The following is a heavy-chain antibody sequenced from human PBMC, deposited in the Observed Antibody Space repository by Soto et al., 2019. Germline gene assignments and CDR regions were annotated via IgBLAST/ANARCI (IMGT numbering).Heavy chain of an antibody. Sequence: PSETLSLTCTVSGGSITSYNWNWLRQPPGKALEWIGYVYNSGSTNYNPSLKSRVTISVDTSKNQFSLKVNSVTAADTAVYYCARRAVVAVTGSLDNWLDPWGQGILVTVLL. J-gene: IGHJ5*02. V-gene: IGHV4-59*01. CDR2: VYNSGST. CDR3: ARRAVVAVTGSLDNWLDP. CDR1: GGSITSYN. D-gene: IGHD2-21*01.